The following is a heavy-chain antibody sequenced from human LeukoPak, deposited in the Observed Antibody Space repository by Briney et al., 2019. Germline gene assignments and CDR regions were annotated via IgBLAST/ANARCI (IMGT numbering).Heavy chain of an antibody. D-gene: IGHD6-13*01. CDR3: ARDHSSSSQLFDY. J-gene: IGHJ4*02. CDR2: INPNSGGT. CDR1: GYTFTGHY. Sequence: ASVKVSCKASGYTFTGHYMHWVRQAPGQGLEWMGWINPNSGGTKYAQKFQGRVTMTRDTSISTAYMELRRLRSDDTAVYYCARDHSSSSQLFDYWGQGTLVTVSS. V-gene: IGHV1-2*02.